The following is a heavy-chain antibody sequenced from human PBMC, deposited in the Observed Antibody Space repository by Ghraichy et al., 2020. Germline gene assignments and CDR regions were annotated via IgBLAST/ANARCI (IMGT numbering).Heavy chain of an antibody. D-gene: IGHD3-22*01. J-gene: IGHJ2*01. Sequence: GGSLRLSCAASGFTFSSYWMSWVRQAPGKGLEWVANIKQDGSEKYYVDSVKGRFTISRDNAKNSLYLQMNSLRAEDTAVYYCAREGIDRYDSSGYYEWYFDLWGRGTLVTVSS. CDR3: AREGIDRYDSSGYYEWYFDL. CDR1: GFTFSSYW. CDR2: IKQDGSEK. V-gene: IGHV3-7*01.